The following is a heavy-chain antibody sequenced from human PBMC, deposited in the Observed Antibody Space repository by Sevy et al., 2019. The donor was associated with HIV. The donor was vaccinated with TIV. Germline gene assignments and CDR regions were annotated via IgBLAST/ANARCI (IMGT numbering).Heavy chain of an antibody. D-gene: IGHD1-26*01. Sequence: SETLSLTCTVSGGSITSLYWNWIRQPPAKGLEWIANIYYNGHINYNPSLKSRVTLSLDTSKNQLSLRLSSVTAADTAMYYCAGENAWGRGYSWGQGTLVTVSS. J-gene: IGHJ4*02. CDR3: AGENAWGRGYS. CDR1: GGSITSLY. V-gene: IGHV4-59*08. CDR2: IYYNGHI.